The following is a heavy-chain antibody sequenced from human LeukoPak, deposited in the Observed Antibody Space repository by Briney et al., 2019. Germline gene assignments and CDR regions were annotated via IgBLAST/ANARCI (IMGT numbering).Heavy chain of an antibody. CDR3: ARKVARIQLWNYYYYYYMDV. CDR2: ISAYNGNT. J-gene: IGHJ6*03. Sequence: ASVKVSCKASGYTFTSYGISWVRQAPGQGLEWMGWISAYNGNTNYAQKLQGRVTMTTDTSTSTAYMELRSLRSDDTAVYYCARKVARIQLWNYYYYYYMDVWGKGTTVTVSS. CDR1: GYTFTSYG. V-gene: IGHV1-18*01. D-gene: IGHD5-18*01.